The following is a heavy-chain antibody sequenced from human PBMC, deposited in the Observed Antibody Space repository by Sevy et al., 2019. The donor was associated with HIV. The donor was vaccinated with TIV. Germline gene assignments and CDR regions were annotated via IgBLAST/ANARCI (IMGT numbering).Heavy chain of an antibody. CDR3: AKSLGGYCSGGSCYSRLYYYYYMDV. Sequence: GGSLRLSCAASGFTFSSYAMSWVRQAPGKGLEWDSAISGSGGSTYYADSVKCRFTISRDNSKNTLYLQMNSLRAEDTAVYYCAKSLGGYCSGGSCYSRLYYYYYMDVWGKGTTVTVSS. V-gene: IGHV3-23*01. CDR2: ISGSGGST. D-gene: IGHD2-15*01. CDR1: GFTFSSYA. J-gene: IGHJ6*03.